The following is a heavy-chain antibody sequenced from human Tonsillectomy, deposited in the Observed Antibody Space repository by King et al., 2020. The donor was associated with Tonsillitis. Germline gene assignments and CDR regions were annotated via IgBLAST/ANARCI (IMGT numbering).Heavy chain of an antibody. CDR2: ISRNGGST. CDR1: GFTFSSYV. CDR3: VKGGYCSSTSCYNWFDP. Sequence: VQLVESGGGLVQPGGSLRLSCSASGFTFSSYVMHWVRQAPGRGLDYVSAISRNGGSTYYADSVKGRFTISRDNSTNTLYLQMSSLRAEDTAVFYCVKGGYCSSTSCYNWFDPWRQGTLVTVSS. V-gene: IGHV3-64D*06. J-gene: IGHJ5*02. D-gene: IGHD2-2*03.